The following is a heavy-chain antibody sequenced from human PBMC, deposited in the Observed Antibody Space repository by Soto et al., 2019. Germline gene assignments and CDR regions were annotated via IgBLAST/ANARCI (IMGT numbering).Heavy chain of an antibody. D-gene: IGHD1-1*01. CDR2: IYYSGST. J-gene: IGHJ5*02. Sequence: SETLCLTCTVSGGSIGSYYWSWIRQPPGKGLEWIGYIYYSGSTNYNPSLKSRVTISVDTSKNQFSLKLSSVTAADTAVYYCAVARPYKWFDPWGQGTLVTVSS. CDR3: AVARPYKWFDP. CDR1: GGSIGSYY. V-gene: IGHV4-59*01.